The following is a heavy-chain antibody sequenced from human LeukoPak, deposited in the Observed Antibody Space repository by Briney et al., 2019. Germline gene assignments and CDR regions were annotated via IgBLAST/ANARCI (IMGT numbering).Heavy chain of an antibody. V-gene: IGHV3-23*01. D-gene: IGHD1-14*01. CDR2: ISVSGGST. CDR1: GFTFSNAW. Sequence: GGSLRLSCAASGFTFSNAWMSWVRQAPGKGLEWVSAISVSGGSTYYADSVKGRFTISRDNSKNTLYLQMNSLRAEDTALYYCAKRGGSTGTYYFDSWGQGTLVTVSS. CDR3: AKRGGSTGTYYFDS. J-gene: IGHJ4*02.